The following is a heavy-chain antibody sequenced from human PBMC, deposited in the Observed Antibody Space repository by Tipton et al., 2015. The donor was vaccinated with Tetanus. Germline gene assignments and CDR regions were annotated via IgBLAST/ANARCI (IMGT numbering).Heavy chain of an antibody. J-gene: IGHJ4*02. V-gene: IGHV4-30-4*01. Sequence: TLSLTCSVSGGSISSTDYYWSWIRQPPGKGLEWIGYMYHSGQAYYNSSLKSRVTMSVDTSKNQFSLHLTSVTAADTAVYYCARGWGSSWYYFDNWGQGTLVTVSS. CDR2: MYHSGQA. CDR1: GGSISSTDYY. CDR3: ARGWGSSWYYFDN. D-gene: IGHD6-13*01.